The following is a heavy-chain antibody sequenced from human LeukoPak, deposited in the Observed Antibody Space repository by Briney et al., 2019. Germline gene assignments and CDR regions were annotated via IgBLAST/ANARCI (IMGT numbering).Heavy chain of an antibody. D-gene: IGHD2-15*01. CDR2: INPSGGST. Sequence: ASVKVSCKASGYTFTSYYMHWVRQAPGQGLEWMGIINPSGGSTSYAQKFQGRVTMSVDTSKNQFSLKLSSVTAADTAVYYCAREGCSGGSCYSTLGWFDPWGQGTLVTVSS. CDR3: AREGCSGGSCYSTLGWFDP. V-gene: IGHV1-46*01. J-gene: IGHJ5*02. CDR1: GYTFTSYY.